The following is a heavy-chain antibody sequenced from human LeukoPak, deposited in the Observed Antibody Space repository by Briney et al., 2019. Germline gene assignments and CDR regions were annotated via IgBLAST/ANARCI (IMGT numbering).Heavy chain of an antibody. J-gene: IGHJ4*02. V-gene: IGHV3-74*01. CDR3: AKRGNFDY. CDR1: GFTFSTFW. Sequence: AGGSLRLSCAASGFTFSTFWMHWVRHAPGKGPVWVSRINSDGSRTTYADSVKGRFTISRDNAKNTLYLQMNSLRAEDTAVYYCAKRGNFDYWGQGTLVTVSS. CDR2: INSDGSRT. D-gene: IGHD3-10*01.